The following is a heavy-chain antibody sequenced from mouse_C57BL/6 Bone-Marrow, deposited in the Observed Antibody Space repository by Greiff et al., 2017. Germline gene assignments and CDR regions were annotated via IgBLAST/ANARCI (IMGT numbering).Heavy chain of an antibody. CDR1: GYTFTSYW. Sequence: QVQLQQPGAELVKPGASVKLSCKASGYTFTSYWMHWVKQRPGQGLEWIGMIHPNSGSTNYNEKFKSKATLTVDKSSSTAYMQLSSLTSEDSAVYYGAREGGIYYGNGGFAYWGQGTLVTVSA. CDR2: IHPNSGST. CDR3: AREGGIYYGNGGFAY. D-gene: IGHD2-1*01. J-gene: IGHJ3*01. V-gene: IGHV1-64*01.